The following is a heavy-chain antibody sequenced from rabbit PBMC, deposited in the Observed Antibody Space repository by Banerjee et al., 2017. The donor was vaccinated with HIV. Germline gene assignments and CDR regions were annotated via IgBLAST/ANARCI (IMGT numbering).Heavy chain of an antibody. CDR1: GFSFSSYS. CDR2: IDAGSSGST. Sequence: QSLEESGGDLVKPGASLTLTCTASGFSFSSYSMCWVRQAPGKGPEWIACIDAGSSGSTYYASWAKGRFTISKTSSTTVTLQMTSLTAADTATYFCARNGYSLGDLWGPGTLVTVS. V-gene: IGHV1S40*01. D-gene: IGHD7-1*01. J-gene: IGHJ6*01. CDR3: ARNGYSLGDL.